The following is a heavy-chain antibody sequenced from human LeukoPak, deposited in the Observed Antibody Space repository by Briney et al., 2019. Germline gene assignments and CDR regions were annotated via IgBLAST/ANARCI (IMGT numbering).Heavy chain of an antibody. Sequence: SETLSLTCAVSGGSISSYYWSWIRQPPGKGREWSGYIYYSGSTNYNPSLKSRVTISVDASKNQFSLKLSSVTAADTAVYYCAREGPTYYYGSGSSPDAFDIWGQGTMVTVSS. CDR2: IYYSGST. CDR1: GGSISSYY. CDR3: AREGPTYYYGSGSSPDAFDI. D-gene: IGHD3-10*01. V-gene: IGHV4-59*01. J-gene: IGHJ3*02.